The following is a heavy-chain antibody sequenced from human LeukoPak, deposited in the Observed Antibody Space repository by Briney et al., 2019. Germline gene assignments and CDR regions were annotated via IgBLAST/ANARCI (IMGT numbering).Heavy chain of an antibody. J-gene: IGHJ3*02. CDR1: GFTFSSYW. V-gene: IGHV3-74*01. D-gene: IGHD6-13*01. CDR2: INTDGSST. Sequence: GGSLRLSCAASGFTFSSYWMHWVRQAPGKGLVWVSRINTDGSSTSYADSVKGRFTISRDNAKNTLYLQMNSLRAEDTAVYYCARETPGIAAAGTWNNAFDIWGQGTMVTVSS. CDR3: ARETPGIAAAGTWNNAFDI.